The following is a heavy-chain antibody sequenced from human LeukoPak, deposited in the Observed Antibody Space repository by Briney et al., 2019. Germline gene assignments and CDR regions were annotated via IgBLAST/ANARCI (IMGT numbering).Heavy chain of an antibody. CDR1: AFTFSNTN. CDR3: TTDRLY. CDR2: IGTKTAGGTT. Sequence: PGGPLRPSCAASAFTFSNTNMGGVRQAPGRGLEWVGRIGTKTAGGTTDYAAPVKGRFTISRDDSKNTLYLEMNSLKTEDTAVYYCTTDRLYWGQGTLVTVSS. J-gene: IGHJ4*02. V-gene: IGHV3-15*04.